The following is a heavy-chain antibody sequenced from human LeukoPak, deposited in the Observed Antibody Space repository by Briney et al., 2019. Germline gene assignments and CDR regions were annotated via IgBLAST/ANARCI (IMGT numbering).Heavy chain of an antibody. J-gene: IGHJ4*02. Sequence: GASVKVSCKAAGSTFTNYAMHWVRQAPGQRLEWMGWINTGNGNTKYSQEFQGRVTITSDTSATTAYMELSSLRSEDMVVYYCARAVKYRSGPLTDLLPYYFDYWGQGTLVTVSS. D-gene: IGHD6-19*01. V-gene: IGHV1-3*03. CDR1: GSTFTNYA. CDR2: INTGNGNT. CDR3: ARAVKYRSGPLTDLLPYYFDY.